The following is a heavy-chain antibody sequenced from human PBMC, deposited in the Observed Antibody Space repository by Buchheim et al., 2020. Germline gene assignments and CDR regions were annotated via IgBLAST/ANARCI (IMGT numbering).Heavy chain of an antibody. Sequence: QVQLQESGPGLVKPSETLSLTCAVSGYSISNDYYWGWIRQPPGKGLEWIGSISHGGRTFYNPSLKSRVTVSLDASKNHFSLTLTSVTAPDTAMYYCARMGYSGSYYDPWGRGIL. CDR2: ISHGGRT. CDR1: GYSISNDYY. CDR3: ARMGYSGSYYDP. J-gene: IGHJ5*02. D-gene: IGHD1-26*01. V-gene: IGHV4-38-2*01.